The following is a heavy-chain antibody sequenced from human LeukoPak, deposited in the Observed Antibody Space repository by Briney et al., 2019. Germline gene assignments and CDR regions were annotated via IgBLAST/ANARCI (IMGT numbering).Heavy chain of an antibody. CDR3: ARDNRPYYYGSGRPGAFDI. J-gene: IGHJ3*02. CDR1: GYTFTSYA. V-gene: IGHV1-3*01. CDR2: INAGNGNT. Sequence: GASVKVSCKASGYTFTSYAMHWVRQAPGQRLEWMGWINAGNGNTKYSQKFQGRVTITRDTSASTAYMELSSLRSEDTAVYYCARDNRPYYYGSGRPGAFDIWGQGTMVTVSS. D-gene: IGHD3-10*01.